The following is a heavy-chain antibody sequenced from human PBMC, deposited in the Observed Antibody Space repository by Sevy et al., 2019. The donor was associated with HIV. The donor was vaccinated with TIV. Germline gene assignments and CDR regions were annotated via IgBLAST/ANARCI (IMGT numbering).Heavy chain of an antibody. CDR3: ACQSDGWNDWFGP. Sequence: ASVKVSCKASGYNFIGYYVHWVRQAPGQGLEWIGRINPMNGDTKYAQKFQDRATMTREMSVSTAYMEVRSLKSDDTAIYYCACQSDGWNDWFGPWGQGTLVSASS. V-gene: IGHV1-2*06. D-gene: IGHD5-18*01. CDR1: GYNFIGYY. J-gene: IGHJ5*02. CDR2: INPMNGDT.